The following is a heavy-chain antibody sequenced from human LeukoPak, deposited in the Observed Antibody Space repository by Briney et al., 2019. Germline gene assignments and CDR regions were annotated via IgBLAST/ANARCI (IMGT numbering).Heavy chain of an antibody. CDR2: ISGSGGST. J-gene: IGHJ5*02. D-gene: IGHD3-22*01. CDR1: GFTFSSYA. V-gene: IGHV3-23*01. Sequence: GGSLRLSCAASGFTFSSYAMSWVRQAPGKGLEWVSAISGSGGSTYYADSVKGRFTISRDNSMNTLYLQMNSLRAEDTAVYYCAKHWDYYDSSGYFRFDPWGQGTLVTVSS. CDR3: AKHWDYYDSSGYFRFDP.